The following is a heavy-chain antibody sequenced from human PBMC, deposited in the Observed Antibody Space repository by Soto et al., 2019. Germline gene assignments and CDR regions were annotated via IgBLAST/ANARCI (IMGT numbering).Heavy chain of an antibody. V-gene: IGHV3-48*03. CDR2: ISSSGSTI. Sequence: GGSLRLSCAASGFTFSSYEMNWVRQAPGKGLEWVSYISSSGSTIYYADSVKGRFTISRDNAKNSLYLQMNSLRAEDTAVYYCAKGSPLPGPHGYWGQGTLVTVSS. CDR3: AKGSPLPGPHGY. J-gene: IGHJ4*02. CDR1: GFTFSSYE.